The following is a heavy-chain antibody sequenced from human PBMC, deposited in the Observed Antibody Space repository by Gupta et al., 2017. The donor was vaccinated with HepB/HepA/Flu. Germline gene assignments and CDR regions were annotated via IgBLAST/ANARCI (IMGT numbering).Heavy chain of an antibody. Sequence: EVQLLESGGGLVQPGGSLRLSCAASGFTFSSDAMSWVRQAPGKGLEWVSAISGSGGSTYYADSVKGRFTISRDNSKNTLYLKMNSLRGEDTALYYCTRTKSWPYYFDSWGQGTLVTVSS. CDR3: TRTKSWPYYFDS. D-gene: IGHD1-1*01. CDR2: ISGSGGST. V-gene: IGHV3-23*01. CDR1: GFTFSSDA. J-gene: IGHJ4*02.